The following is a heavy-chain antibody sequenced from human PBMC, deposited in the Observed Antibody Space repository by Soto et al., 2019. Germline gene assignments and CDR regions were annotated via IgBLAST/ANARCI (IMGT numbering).Heavy chain of an antibody. J-gene: IGHJ4*02. Sequence: EVQLLESGGGLVQPGGSLRLSCAASGFIFTNYAMGWVRQAPGKGLEWVSGIIARNGDSYYAESVKGRFTISRDFSKSMLYLRRNSLRAEDAAVYHCAKRARDGYNSPIDYWGQGTLVTVSS. D-gene: IGHD5-12*01. CDR2: IIARNGDS. CDR3: AKRARDGYNSPIDY. V-gene: IGHV3-23*01. CDR1: GFIFTNYA.